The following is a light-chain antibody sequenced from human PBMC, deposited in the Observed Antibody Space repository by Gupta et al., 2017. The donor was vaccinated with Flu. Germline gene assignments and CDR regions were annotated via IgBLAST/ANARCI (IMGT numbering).Light chain of an antibody. Sequence: EIVLTQSPGTLSLSPGERATLSCRASQSVSSSYLAWYQQKPGQAPRLLIYGASSRATGIPDRFSGSGSGTDFTLTISRLEPEDFAVYYCQQYCSSPPITFGHGTKVDIK. J-gene: IGKJ3*01. CDR1: QSVSSSY. CDR2: GAS. V-gene: IGKV3-20*01. CDR3: QQYCSSPPIT.